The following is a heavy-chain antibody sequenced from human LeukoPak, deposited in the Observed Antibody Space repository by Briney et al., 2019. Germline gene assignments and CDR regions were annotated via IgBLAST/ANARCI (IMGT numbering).Heavy chain of an antibody. CDR2: IRYDGSNK. D-gene: IGHD6-19*01. CDR3: AKDWATSGWYDY. Sequence: GGSLRLPCAASGFTFSSYGMHWVRQAPGKGLEWVAFIRYDGSNKYYADSVKGRFTISRDNSKNTLYLQMNSLRAEDTAVYYCAKDWATSGWYDYWGQGTLVTVSS. CDR1: GFTFSSYG. V-gene: IGHV3-30*02. J-gene: IGHJ4*02.